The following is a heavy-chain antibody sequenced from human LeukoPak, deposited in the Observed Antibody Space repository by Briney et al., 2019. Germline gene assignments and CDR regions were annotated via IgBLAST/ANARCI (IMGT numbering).Heavy chain of an antibody. J-gene: IGHJ4*02. CDR2: IYTSGST. V-gene: IGHV4-4*07. CDR3: ARDLGEYSRSPRDY. D-gene: IGHD6-6*01. CDR1: GVSISSYY. Sequence: SDTLSLTCTVSGVSISSYYWSCIRQPAGKGLEWIGRIYTSGSTNYTPSLQSRVTISVDKSKNQFSLKLSSVTAADTAVYYCARDLGEYSRSPRDYWGQGTLVTFSS.